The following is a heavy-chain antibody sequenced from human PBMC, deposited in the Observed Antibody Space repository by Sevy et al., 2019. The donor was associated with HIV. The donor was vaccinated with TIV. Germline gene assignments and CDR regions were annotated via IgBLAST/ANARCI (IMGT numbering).Heavy chain of an antibody. J-gene: IGHJ3*02. CDR2: IYHSGST. CDR3: ARVVPIQRSGAFDI. V-gene: IGHV4-38-2*01. CDR1: GYSISSGYY. Sequence: SETLSLTCAVSGYSISSGYYWGWIRQPPGKGLEWIGSIYHSGSTYYNPSLKSRVTISVDTSKNQFSLKLSSVTAADTAVYYCARVVPIQRSGAFDIWGQGTMVTVSS. D-gene: IGHD5-18*01.